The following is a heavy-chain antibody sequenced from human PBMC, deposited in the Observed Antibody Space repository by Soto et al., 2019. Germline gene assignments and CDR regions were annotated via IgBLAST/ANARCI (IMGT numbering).Heavy chain of an antibody. V-gene: IGHV3-30-3*01. J-gene: IGHJ4*02. CDR3: ARDEFSYKRIQLWSVGY. Sequence: SGGSLRLSCAASGFTFSSYAMHWVRQAPGKGLEWVAVISYDGSNKYYADSVKGRFTISRDNSKNTLYLQMNSLRAEDTAVYYCARDEFSYKRIQLWSVGYWGQGTLVTVSS. CDR1: GFTFSSYA. D-gene: IGHD5-18*01. CDR2: ISYDGSNK.